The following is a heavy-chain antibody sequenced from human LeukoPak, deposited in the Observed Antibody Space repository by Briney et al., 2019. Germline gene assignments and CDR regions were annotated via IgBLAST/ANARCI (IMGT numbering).Heavy chain of an antibody. V-gene: IGHV1-46*01. CDR3: ARVINHQSGYDQFDY. Sequence: GASVKVSCKASGYTFTSYYMHWVRQAPGQGLEWMGIINPSGGSTSYAQKFQGRVTMTRDTSTSTVYMELSSLRSEDTAVYYCARVINHQSGYDQFDYWGQGTLVTASS. J-gene: IGHJ4*02. D-gene: IGHD5-12*01. CDR1: GYTFTSYY. CDR2: INPSGGST.